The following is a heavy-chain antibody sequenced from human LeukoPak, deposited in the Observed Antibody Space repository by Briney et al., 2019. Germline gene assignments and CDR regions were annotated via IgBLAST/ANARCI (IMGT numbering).Heavy chain of an antibody. CDR3: TKTGTYGSSSVYIDT. CDR1: FQEYA. D-gene: IGHD6-6*01. CDR2: ISWNSGNI. V-gene: IGHV3-9*01. Sequence: FQEYAIHCVRQLISKNLEWVSGISWNSGNIGYADSVEGRFTLSRDNAKNSLYLQMNSLRAEDTALYYCTKTGTYGSSSVYIDTWCQGTLVTVS. J-gene: IGHJ5*02.